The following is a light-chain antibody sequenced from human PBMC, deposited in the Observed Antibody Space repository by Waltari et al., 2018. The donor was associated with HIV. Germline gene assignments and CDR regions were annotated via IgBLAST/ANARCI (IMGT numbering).Light chain of an antibody. V-gene: IGKV1-5*03. CDR1: QDIDKW. Sequence: IQMTQSPSNLSASVGDTVILTCRASQDIDKWLAWSHQKPGRAPKLLISMTSVLEGGVPSRLRGSGSGTTFTLTITGLQPDDIGTYFCQQYSTHYAFGQGTRVE. CDR3: QQYSTHYA. J-gene: IGKJ2*01. CDR2: MTS.